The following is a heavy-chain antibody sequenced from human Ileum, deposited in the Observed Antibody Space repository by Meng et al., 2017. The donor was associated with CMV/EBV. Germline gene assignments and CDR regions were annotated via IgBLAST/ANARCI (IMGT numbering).Heavy chain of an antibody. D-gene: IGHD6-13*01. CDR3: AKDLTASSWYTRRNYCFHY. V-gene: IGHV3-23*01. CDR1: FDNYA. Sequence: FDNYAMSWVRQAPGKGLEWVSGISGRGDGTLYADSVKGRFTISRDNSNSTVYLEMNSLTAEDTAVYYCAKDLTASSWYTRRNYCFHYWGQGTLVTVSS. J-gene: IGHJ4*02. CDR2: ISGRGDGT.